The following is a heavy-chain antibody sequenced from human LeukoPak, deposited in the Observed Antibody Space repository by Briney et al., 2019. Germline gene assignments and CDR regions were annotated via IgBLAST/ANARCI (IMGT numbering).Heavy chain of an antibody. V-gene: IGHV4-4*07. CDR1: GGSISSYY. J-gene: IGHJ4*02. D-gene: IGHD3-3*01. CDR2: IYTSGST. Sequence: SETLSLTCTVSGGSISSYYWSWIRQPAGKGLEWIGRIYTSGSTNYNPSLKSRVSISADTSKNQVSLKLSSVSATDTAVYYCARRRSGYQYYFDVWGQGTLVTVSS. CDR3: ARRRSGYQYYFDV.